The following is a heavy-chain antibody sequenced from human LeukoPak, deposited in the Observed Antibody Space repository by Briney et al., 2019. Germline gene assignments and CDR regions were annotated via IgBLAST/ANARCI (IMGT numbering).Heavy chain of an antibody. CDR2: IYDSGSA. CDR3: ARRLGVADAFDV. Sequence: SETLSLTCTVYGGSTRTYYWTWIRQPPGKGLEWIGYIYDSGSANYNPSLKSRVTISIDTSKNQFSLKLSSVTAADTAMYYCARRLGVADAFDVWGQGTRVTVSS. CDR1: GGSTRTYY. V-gene: IGHV4-59*08. D-gene: IGHD2-15*01. J-gene: IGHJ3*01.